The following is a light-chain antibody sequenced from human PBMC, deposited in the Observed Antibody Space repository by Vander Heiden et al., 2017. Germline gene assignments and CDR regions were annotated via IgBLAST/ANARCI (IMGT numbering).Light chain of an antibody. Sequence: SYELPQPPSGSVSPGQTARITCSGNALPKQYAYWYQQKPGLSPVLVIYKDSERPSGIPERFSGSSSGTTVTLTISRVQAEDEADYYCQSADSSGIYEVFGGGTKLTVL. J-gene: IGLJ2*01. CDR2: KDS. CDR1: ALPKQY. CDR3: QSADSSGIYEV. V-gene: IGLV3-25*03.